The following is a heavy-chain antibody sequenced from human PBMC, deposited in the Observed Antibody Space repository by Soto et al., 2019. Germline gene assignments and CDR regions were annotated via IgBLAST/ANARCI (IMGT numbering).Heavy chain of an antibody. CDR3: VFYSSGYSYGFDN. D-gene: IGHD3-22*01. CDR2: MNPNSGNT. J-gene: IGHJ4*02. V-gene: IGHV1-8*01. Sequence: QVQLVQSGAEVKKPGASVKVSCKASGYTFMRYDINWVRQATGQGPEWLGWMNPNSGNTGYAQKFQGRVTMTRNTSISTAYMELSSLRSEDTAVYYCVFYSSGYSYGFDNWGQGTLVTVSS. CDR1: GYTFMRYD.